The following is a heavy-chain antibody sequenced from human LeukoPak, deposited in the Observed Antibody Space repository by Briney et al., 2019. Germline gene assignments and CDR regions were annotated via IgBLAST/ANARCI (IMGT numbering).Heavy chain of an antibody. V-gene: IGHV3-74*01. D-gene: IGHD3-16*01. Sequence: QAGGSLRLSCAASGFTFSSYWMHWVRHAPGKGLVWVSRINTAASSTSYADAVKGRFTISRDNAKNSLYLQMNSLRAEDTAVYFCARGARLSDYWGQGTLVTVSS. CDR3: ARGARLSDY. CDR1: GFTFSSYW. CDR2: INTAASST. J-gene: IGHJ4*02.